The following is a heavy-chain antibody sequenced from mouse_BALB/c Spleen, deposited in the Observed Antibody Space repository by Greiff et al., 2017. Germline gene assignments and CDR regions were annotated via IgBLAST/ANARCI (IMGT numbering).Heavy chain of an antibody. CDR2: IWAGGST. Sequence: VMLVESGPGLVAPSQSLSITCTVSGFSLTSYGVHWVRQPPGKGLEWLGVIWAGGSTNYNSALMSRLSISKDNSKSQVFLKMNSLQTDDTAMYYCAREGIDRFAYWGQGTLVTVSA. J-gene: IGHJ3*01. CDR3: AREGIDRFAY. V-gene: IGHV2-9*02. CDR1: GFSLTSYG.